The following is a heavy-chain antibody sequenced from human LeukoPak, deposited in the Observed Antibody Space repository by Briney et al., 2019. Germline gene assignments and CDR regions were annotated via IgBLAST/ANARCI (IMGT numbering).Heavy chain of an antibody. CDR2: ISYDGNTI. CDR1: EVTFRNYA. D-gene: IGHD4-11*01. V-gene: IGHV3-30-3*01. J-gene: IGHJ4*02. CDR3: ARSGGLQKFDY. Sequence: GRSLRLSCAASEVTFRNYAVHWVRQVRGKGLQWVAVISYDGNTIHYADSVKGRFIISRDTSKNTLYLQMNSLRAEDAAVYYCARSGGLQKFDYWGQGTLVTVSS.